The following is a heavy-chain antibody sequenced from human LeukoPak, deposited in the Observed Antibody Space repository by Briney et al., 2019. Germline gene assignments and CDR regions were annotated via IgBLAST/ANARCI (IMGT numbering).Heavy chain of an antibody. CDR2: IYYSGST. Sequence: SETLSLTCTVSGGSISSYYWSWIRQPPGKGLEWIGYIYYSGSTNYNPSLKSRVTISVDTSKNQFSLKLSSVTAADTAVYYCARLGSHCSGTSCYVDYWGQGTLVTVSS. V-gene: IGHV4-59*08. D-gene: IGHD2-2*01. CDR3: ARLGSHCSGTSCYVDY. CDR1: GGSISSYY. J-gene: IGHJ4*02.